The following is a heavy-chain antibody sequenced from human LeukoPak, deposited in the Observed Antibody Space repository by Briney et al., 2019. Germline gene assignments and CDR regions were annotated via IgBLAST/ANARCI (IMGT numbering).Heavy chain of an antibody. D-gene: IGHD7-27*01. J-gene: IGHJ6*02. CDR3: ARVDWGPYYGMDV. CDR2: ISSSGSTI. V-gene: IGHV3-48*03. CDR1: GFTFSSYE. Sequence: GSLRLSCAASGFTFSSYEMNWVRQAPGKGLEWVSYISSSGSTIYYADSVKGRFTISRDNAKNSLYLQMDSLRAEDTAVYYCARVDWGPYYGMDVWGQGTTVTVSS.